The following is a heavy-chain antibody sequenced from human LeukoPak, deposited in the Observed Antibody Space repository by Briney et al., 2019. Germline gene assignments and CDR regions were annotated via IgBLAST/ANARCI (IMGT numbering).Heavy chain of an antibody. V-gene: IGHV1-18*01. CDR1: GYTFTSYG. D-gene: IGHD3-16*02. CDR3: ATGMITFGGVIVIYYMDV. CDR2: ISAYNGNT. J-gene: IGHJ6*03. Sequence: ASVKVSCKASGYTFTSYGISWVRQAPGQGLEWLGWISAYNGNTNYAQTLQGRVTMTTDTSTSTAHTKLRSLRSDDTAVYYCATGMITFGGVIVIYYMDVWGKGTTVTVSS.